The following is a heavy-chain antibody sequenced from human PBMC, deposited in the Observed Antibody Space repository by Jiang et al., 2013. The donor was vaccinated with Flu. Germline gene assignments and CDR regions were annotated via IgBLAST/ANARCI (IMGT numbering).Heavy chain of an antibody. CDR2: ISSSSSTI. Sequence: YISSSSSTIYYADSVKGRFTISRDNAKNSLYLQMNSLRDEDTAVYYCARILITFGGVIPNDYWGQGTLVTVSS. V-gene: IGHV3-48*02. J-gene: IGHJ4*02. D-gene: IGHD3-16*02. CDR3: ARILITFGGVIPNDY.